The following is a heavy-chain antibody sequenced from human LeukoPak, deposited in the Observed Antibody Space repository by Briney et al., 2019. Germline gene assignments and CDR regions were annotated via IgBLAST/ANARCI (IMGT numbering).Heavy chain of an antibody. Sequence: HRASVKVSCKASGYTFTSYAMNWVRQAPGQGLEWMGWINTNTGNPTYAQGFTGRFVFSLDTSVSTAYLQISSLKAEDTAVYYCARQPMPQYCSSTSCYFRYWGQGTLVTVSS. CDR2: INTNTGNP. CDR1: GYTFTSYA. D-gene: IGHD2-2*01. V-gene: IGHV7-4-1*02. J-gene: IGHJ4*02. CDR3: ARQPMPQYCSSTSCYFRY.